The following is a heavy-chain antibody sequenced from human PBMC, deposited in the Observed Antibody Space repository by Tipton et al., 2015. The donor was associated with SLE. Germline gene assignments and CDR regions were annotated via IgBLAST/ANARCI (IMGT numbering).Heavy chain of an antibody. V-gene: IGHV3-43*02. CDR1: GFTFDDYA. Sequence: SLRLSCAASGFTFDDYAMHWVRQAPGKGLEWVSLIGGDGGSTYYADSVKGRFTISRDNSKNSLYLQMNSLRTEDTALYYCAKDLDPAYCGGDCYSFDYWGQGTLVTVSS. CDR2: IGGDGGST. D-gene: IGHD2-21*02. CDR3: AKDLDPAYCGGDCYSFDY. J-gene: IGHJ4*02.